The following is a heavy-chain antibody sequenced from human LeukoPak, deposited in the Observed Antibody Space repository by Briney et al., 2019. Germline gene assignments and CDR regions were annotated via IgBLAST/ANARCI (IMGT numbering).Heavy chain of an antibody. CDR2: ISAYNGNT. CDR1: GGTFSSYA. V-gene: IGHV1-18*01. J-gene: IGHJ4*02. D-gene: IGHD6-13*01. Sequence: GASVKVSCKASGGTFSSYAISWVRQAPGQRLEWMGWISAYNGNTNYAQKLQGRVTMTTDTSTSTAYMELRSLRSDDTAVYYCTRDLPYSSSWESIDYWGQGTLVTVSS. CDR3: TRDLPYSSSWESIDY.